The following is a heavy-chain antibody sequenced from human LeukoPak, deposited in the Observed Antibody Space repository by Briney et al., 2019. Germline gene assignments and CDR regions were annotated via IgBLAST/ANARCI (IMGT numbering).Heavy chain of an antibody. Sequence: SETLSLTCTVSGGSISSYYWSWIRQPPGKGLEWIGYIYYSGSTNYNPSLKSRVTISVDKSKNQFSLKLSSVTAADTAVYYCARSYYYDSFDCWGQGTLVTVSS. V-gene: IGHV4-59*12. CDR2: IYYSGST. CDR1: GGSISSYY. J-gene: IGHJ4*02. CDR3: ARSYYYDSFDC. D-gene: IGHD3-22*01.